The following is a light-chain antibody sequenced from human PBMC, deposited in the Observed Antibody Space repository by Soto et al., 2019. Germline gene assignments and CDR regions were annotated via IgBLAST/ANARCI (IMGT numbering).Light chain of an antibody. Sequence: DMVMTQSPLSLPVTPGEPASISCRSSQSLLHSNGYNYLDWYLQKPGQSPQLLIFLGSNRASGVSDSFSGSGSGTDFTLNISRVEAEDVGVYYCMQALQAPYTCGLGTKLEIK. V-gene: IGKV2-28*01. J-gene: IGKJ2*01. CDR2: LGS. CDR3: MQALQAPYT. CDR1: QSLLHSNGYNY.